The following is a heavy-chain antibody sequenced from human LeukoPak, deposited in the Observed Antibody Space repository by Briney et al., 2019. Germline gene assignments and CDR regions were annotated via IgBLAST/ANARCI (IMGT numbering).Heavy chain of an antibody. CDR3: ARESGHYYDSSGSTLDY. D-gene: IGHD3-22*01. J-gene: IGHJ4*02. Sequence: ASVKVSCKASGGTFSSYAISWVRQAPGQGLGWMGRIIPILGIANYAQKFQGRVTITADKSTSTAYMELSSLRSEDTAVYYCARESGHYYDSSGSTLDYWGQGTLVTVSS. CDR2: IIPILGIA. CDR1: GGTFSSYA. V-gene: IGHV1-69*04.